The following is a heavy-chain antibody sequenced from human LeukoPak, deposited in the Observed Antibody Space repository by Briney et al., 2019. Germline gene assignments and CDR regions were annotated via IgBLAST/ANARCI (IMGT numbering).Heavy chain of an antibody. CDR2: ISSSSSTI. D-gene: IGHD1-14*01. CDR3: ARVTTVFYYFDY. Sequence: GGSLRLSCAASGFTFSSYSMNWVRQAPGKGLEWVSHISSSSSTIYYADSVKGRFTISRDNAKNSLYLQMNSLRDEDTAVYYCARVTTVFYYFDYWGQGTLVTVSS. J-gene: IGHJ4*02. CDR1: GFTFSSYS. V-gene: IGHV3-48*02.